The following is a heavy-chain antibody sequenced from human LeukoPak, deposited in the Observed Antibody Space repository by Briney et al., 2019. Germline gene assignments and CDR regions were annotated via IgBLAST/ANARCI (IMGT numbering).Heavy chain of an antibody. V-gene: IGHV3-23*01. CDR3: AKGTTFGELDGGYFDY. D-gene: IGHD3-10*01. CDR1: GFTFSSYA. Sequence: GGSLRLSCAASGFTFSSYAMSWVRQAPGKGLEWVSAISGSGGSTYYADSVKGRFTISRDNSKNTLYLQMNSLRAKDTAVYYCAKGTTFGELDGGYFDYWGQGTLVTVSS. J-gene: IGHJ4*02. CDR2: ISGSGGST.